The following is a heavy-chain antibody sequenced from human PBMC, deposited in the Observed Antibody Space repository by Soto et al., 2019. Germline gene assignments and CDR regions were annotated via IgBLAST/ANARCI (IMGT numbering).Heavy chain of an antibody. CDR1: GFTFSSYG. J-gene: IGHJ6*02. CDR2: IWYDGSNK. CDR3: ARDYSSSHYYYYGMDV. V-gene: IGHV3-33*01. D-gene: IGHD6-6*01. Sequence: GGSLRLSCAASGFTFSSYGMHWVRQAPGKGLEWVAVIWYDGSNKYYADSVKGRFTISRYNSKNTLYLQMNSLRAEDTAVYYCARDYSSSHYYYYGMDVWGQGTTVTVSS.